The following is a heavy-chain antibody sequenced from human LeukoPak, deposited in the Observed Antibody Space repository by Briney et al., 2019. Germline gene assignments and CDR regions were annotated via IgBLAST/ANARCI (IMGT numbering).Heavy chain of an antibody. CDR3: ARAPSGRIYYYDSSGYYPD. CDR2: IYSGGST. Sequence: GGSLRLSCAASGFTVSSNYMSSVRQAPGKGLEWVSVIYSGGSTYYADSVKGRFTISRDNSKNTLYLQMNSLRAEDTAVYYCARAPSGRIYYYDSSGYYPDWGQGTMVTVSS. D-gene: IGHD3-22*01. CDR1: GFTVSSNY. J-gene: IGHJ3*01. V-gene: IGHV3-53*01.